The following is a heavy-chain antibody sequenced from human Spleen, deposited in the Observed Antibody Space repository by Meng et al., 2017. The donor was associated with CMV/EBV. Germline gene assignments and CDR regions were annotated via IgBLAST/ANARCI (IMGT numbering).Heavy chain of an antibody. CDR2: VWYDGSTK. J-gene: IGHJ4*02. CDR3: ARALYSSSSSAPYYFDY. D-gene: IGHD6-6*01. V-gene: IGHV3-33*01. CDR1: GFSFSTYG. Sequence: GGSLRLSCVASGFSFSTYGINWVRQAPGKGLEWVALVWYDGSTKYYADSVKGRFIISRDNAKNSVYLHMNSLRAEDTAFYHCARALYSSSSSAPYYFDYWGPGTLVTVSS.